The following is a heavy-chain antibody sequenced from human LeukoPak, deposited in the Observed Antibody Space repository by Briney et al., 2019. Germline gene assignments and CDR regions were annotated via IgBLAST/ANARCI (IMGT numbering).Heavy chain of an antibody. J-gene: IGHJ3*02. CDR1: GYTFSSYG. Sequence: ASVKVSCKASGYTFSSYGISWVRQAPGQGLEWMGWISGYSGNTNSAQKLQGRVSMTTDTSTSTAYVELRSLRSDDTAVYYCARDRSPDFWSGDYRDAFDIWGQGTMVTVSS. CDR3: ARDRSPDFWSGDYRDAFDI. D-gene: IGHD3-3*01. CDR2: ISGYSGNT. V-gene: IGHV1-18*01.